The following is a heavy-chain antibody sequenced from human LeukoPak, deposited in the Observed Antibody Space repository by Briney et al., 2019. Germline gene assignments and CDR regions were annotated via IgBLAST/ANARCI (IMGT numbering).Heavy chain of an antibody. CDR2: ISGSGGST. CDR3: AKDLGHYDILTGYRHDAFDI. D-gene: IGHD3-9*01. CDR1: GFTFSSYA. J-gene: IGHJ3*02. V-gene: IGHV3-23*01. Sequence: GGSLRLSCAASGFTFSSYAMSWVRQAPGKGLEWVSAISGSGGSTYYADSVKGRFTISRDNSKNTLYLQMSSLRAEDTAVYYCAKDLGHYDILTGYRHDAFDIWGQGTMVTVSS.